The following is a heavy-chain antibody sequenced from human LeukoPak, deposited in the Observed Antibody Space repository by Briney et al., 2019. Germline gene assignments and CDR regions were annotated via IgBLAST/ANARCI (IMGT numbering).Heavy chain of an antibody. V-gene: IGHV5-51*01. Sequence: GESLKSSCKGSGYSFTSYWIGWVRQMPGKGLEWMGIIYPGDSDTRYSPSFQGQVTLSADKSISTAYLQWSSLKAPDTAMYYCARVSGGAGQLLWQVFDYWGQGTLVTVSS. CDR2: IYPGDSDT. J-gene: IGHJ4*02. CDR3: ARVSGGAGQLLWQVFDY. CDR1: GYSFTSYW. D-gene: IGHD2-2*01.